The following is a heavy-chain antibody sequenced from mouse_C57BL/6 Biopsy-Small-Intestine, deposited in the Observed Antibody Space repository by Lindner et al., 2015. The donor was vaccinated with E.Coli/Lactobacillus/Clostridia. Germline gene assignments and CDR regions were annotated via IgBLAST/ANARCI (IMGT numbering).Heavy chain of an antibody. CDR2: INPKYGTT. D-gene: IGHD2-5*01. V-gene: IGHV1-39*01. CDR3: AREGNYYSNWAMDY. J-gene: IGHJ4*01. CDR1: DYLFTDHN. Sequence: VQLQESGPELVKPGASVKISCKASDYLFTDHNMNWVKQTNGKSLEWIGIINPKYGTTSYNEKFKGKATLTADKSSSTAYMELRSLTSEDSAVYFCAREGNYYSNWAMDYWGQGTSVTVSS.